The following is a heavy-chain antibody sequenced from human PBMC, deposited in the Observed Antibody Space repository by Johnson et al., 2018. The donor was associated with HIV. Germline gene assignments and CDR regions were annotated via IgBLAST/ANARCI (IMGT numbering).Heavy chain of an antibody. Sequence: VQLVESGGGLVQPGGSLRLSCAASRFSFSSYWMHWVRQAPGKGLVWFSRINSDGSSTNYADSVKGRFTISSDNAKNTLYLQMSSLRAEDTAVYYCARHYGWGDHWDAFDIWGQGTMVTVSS. J-gene: IGHJ3*02. CDR1: RFSFSSYW. CDR3: ARHYGWGDHWDAFDI. D-gene: IGHD4-17*01. V-gene: IGHV3-74*01. CDR2: INSDGSST.